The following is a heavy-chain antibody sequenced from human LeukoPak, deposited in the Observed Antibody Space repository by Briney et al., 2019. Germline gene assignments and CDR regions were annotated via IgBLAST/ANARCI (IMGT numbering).Heavy chain of an antibody. CDR1: GYIFTGYY. D-gene: IGHD5-18*01. CDR3: ARDAAYSYGQKLHSDYYYYMDV. J-gene: IGHJ6*03. CDR2: SNPNSGAT. Sequence: ASVKVSCKASGYIFTGYYMHWVRQAPGQGLEWMGWSNPNSGATNYAQKFQGRVTMTRDTSISTAYMELSRLRSDDTAVYYCARDAAYSYGQKLHSDYYYYMDVWGKGTTVTVSS. V-gene: IGHV1-2*02.